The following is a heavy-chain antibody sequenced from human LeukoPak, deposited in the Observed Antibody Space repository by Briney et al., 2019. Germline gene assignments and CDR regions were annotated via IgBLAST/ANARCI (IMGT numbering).Heavy chain of an antibody. CDR2: INADEDRA. J-gene: IGHJ4*02. CDR1: GFTFSDYW. D-gene: IGHD3-3*01. V-gene: IGHV3-74*01. Sequence: GGSLRLSCAASGFTFSDYWMHWVRQAPGKGLVWVSHINADEDRAAYADSVKGRFTISRDNARNTLYLQMNSLRAEDTAVYYCATDRGWRTSGYYLYYFEYWGQGTLVTYSS. CDR3: ATDRGWRTSGYYLYYFEY.